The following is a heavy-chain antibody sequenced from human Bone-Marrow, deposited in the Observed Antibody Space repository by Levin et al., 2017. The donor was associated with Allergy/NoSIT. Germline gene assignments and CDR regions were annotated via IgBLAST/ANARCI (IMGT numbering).Heavy chain of an antibody. CDR3: AKKFPGDATMAPDY. CDR1: GFTFSTYG. CDR2: MSYDGSNE. Sequence: GGSLRLSCAASGFTFSTYGMHWVRQAPGKGLEWVAVMSYDGSNEYYADSVKGRFTISRDNSKNTLYLQMNSLRAEDTAVYYCAKKFPGDATMAPDYWGQGTLVTVSS. D-gene: IGHD5-18*01. J-gene: IGHJ4*02. V-gene: IGHV3-30*18.